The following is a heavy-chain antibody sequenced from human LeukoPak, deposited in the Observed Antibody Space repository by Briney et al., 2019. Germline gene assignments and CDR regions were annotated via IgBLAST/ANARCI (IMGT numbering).Heavy chain of an antibody. CDR1: GFTFSNYA. Sequence: GGSLRLSCAASGFTFSNYAMNWVRQAPGKGLEWVSSISGSTSYINYADSMKGRFSISRDNANNSLYLQMNSLRAEDTAVYYCARGVLWFGELLPHFDSWGQGTLVTVSS. CDR3: ARGVLWFGELLPHFDS. V-gene: IGHV3-21*01. D-gene: IGHD3-10*01. CDR2: ISGSTSYI. J-gene: IGHJ4*02.